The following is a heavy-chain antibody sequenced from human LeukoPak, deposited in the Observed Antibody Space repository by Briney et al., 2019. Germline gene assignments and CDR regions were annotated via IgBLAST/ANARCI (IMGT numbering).Heavy chain of an antibody. CDR2: IKQDGSEK. CDR1: GFTFSTYW. D-gene: IGHD2-2*01. CDR3: AGQSTLGAFDI. J-gene: IGHJ3*02. Sequence: GGSLRLSCAASGFTFSTYWMSWVRQAPGKGLEWVANIKQDGSEKYYVDSVKGRLTISRDNAKNSLYLQMNSVRAEDTAVYYCAGQSTLGAFDIWGQGTMVTVSS. V-gene: IGHV3-7*01.